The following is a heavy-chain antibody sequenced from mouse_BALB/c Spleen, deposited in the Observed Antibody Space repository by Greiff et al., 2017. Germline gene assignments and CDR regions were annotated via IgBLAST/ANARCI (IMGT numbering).Heavy chain of an antibody. J-gene: IGHJ4*01. CDR1: GYTFTEYI. CDR3: ARHDQYDTGPPGLMDY. Sequence: QVQLLQSGAGLVKPGASVKLSCKASGYTFTEYIIHWVQQSSGQGLEWIGWFYPGSGSIKYNEKFKYKATLTADKSSSTVYMVLSRLTSEDSAVYYCARHDQYDTGPPGLMDYGGQGTSVTVSS. D-gene: IGHD2-10*02. CDR2: FYPGSGSI. V-gene: IGHV1-62-2*01.